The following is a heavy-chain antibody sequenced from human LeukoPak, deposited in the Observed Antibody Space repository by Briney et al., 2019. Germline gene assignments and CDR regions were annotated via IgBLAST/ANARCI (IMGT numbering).Heavy chain of an antibody. D-gene: IGHD4-23*01. Sequence: SETLSLTCTVSGDSISSSSYYWGWIRQPPGKELEWIGSIYYSGSTYYNPSLNSRVTISVGTSRDQFSLKLSSVTATDTAVYYCARDYLGGNPDAFDIWGQGTMVTVSS. J-gene: IGHJ3*02. CDR1: GDSISSSSYY. V-gene: IGHV4-39*07. CDR2: IYYSGST. CDR3: ARDYLGGNPDAFDI.